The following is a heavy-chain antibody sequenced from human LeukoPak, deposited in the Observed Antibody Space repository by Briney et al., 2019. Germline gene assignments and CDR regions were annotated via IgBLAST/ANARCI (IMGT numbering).Heavy chain of an antibody. D-gene: IGHD4-17*01. CDR3: ATFQRDYGDYVEWYYYGMDV. Sequence: GASVKVSCKASGGTFSSYAISWVRQAPGQGLEWMGGIIPIFGTANYAQKFQGRVTITADESTSTAYMELSSLRSEDTAVYYCATFQRDYGDYVEWYYYGMDVWGQGTTVTVSS. V-gene: IGHV1-69*13. CDR1: GGTFSSYA. J-gene: IGHJ6*02. CDR2: IIPIFGTA.